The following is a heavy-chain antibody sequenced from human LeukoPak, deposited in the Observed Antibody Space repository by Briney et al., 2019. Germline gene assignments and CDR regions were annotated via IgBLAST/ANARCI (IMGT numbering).Heavy chain of an antibody. CDR1: GYTFTAHH. D-gene: IGHD6-19*01. CDR3: TWGSGMKYDY. CDR2: VHPDSGDT. V-gene: IGHV1-2*02. J-gene: IGHJ4*02. Sequence: ASVKVSCKASGYTFTAHHLHWVRRAPGQGLEWVGWVHPDSGDTNYAQKFQGRVTMTRDTSMSTAYMELSTLRFDDTAVYFCTWGSGMKYDYWGQGTLVTVSS.